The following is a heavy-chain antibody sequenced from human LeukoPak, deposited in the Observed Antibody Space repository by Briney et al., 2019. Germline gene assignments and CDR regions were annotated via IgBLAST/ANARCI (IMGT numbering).Heavy chain of an antibody. V-gene: IGHV3-48*03. CDR3: ARDPSYGSGSYVFDY. CDR2: ISSSSSTI. D-gene: IGHD3-10*01. J-gene: IGHJ4*02. CDR1: GFTFSSYE. Sequence: GGSLRLSCAASGFTFSSYEMNWVRQAPGKGLEWISYISSSSSTIYYANSVRGRFTISRDRAKNSLHLQMNSLRAEDTAVYYCARDPSYGSGSYVFDYWGQGTLVTVSS.